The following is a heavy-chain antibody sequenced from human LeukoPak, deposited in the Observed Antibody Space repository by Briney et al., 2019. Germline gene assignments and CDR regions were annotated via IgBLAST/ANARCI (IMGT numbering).Heavy chain of an antibody. V-gene: IGHV3-7*01. D-gene: IGHD3-10*01. CDR3: VRYYGSGIHLDY. Sequence: HPGGSLRLSCVASGFTFSISWMSWVRQAPGKGLEWVASIHPDGSEKYYVDSVKGRFTVSRDNAKNSLYLQMNSMRAEDTAHYYCVRYYGSGIHLDYWGQGILVTVSS. CDR1: GFTFSISW. J-gene: IGHJ4*02. CDR2: IHPDGSEK.